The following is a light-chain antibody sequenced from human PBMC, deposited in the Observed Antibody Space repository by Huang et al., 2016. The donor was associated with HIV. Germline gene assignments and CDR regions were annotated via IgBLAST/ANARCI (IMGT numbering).Light chain of an antibody. Sequence: EIVMTQSPATLSVSPGERATLSCRASQRVSSNLAWYQQKPGQAPRLLIYGASARATGVPGRFSGGGSGTEFAVGISGLQSVDFAVYYCQQYNNWPFTLGQETELEI. V-gene: IGKV3-15*01. J-gene: IGKJ2*01. CDR2: GAS. CDR3: QQYNNWPFT. CDR1: QRVSSN.